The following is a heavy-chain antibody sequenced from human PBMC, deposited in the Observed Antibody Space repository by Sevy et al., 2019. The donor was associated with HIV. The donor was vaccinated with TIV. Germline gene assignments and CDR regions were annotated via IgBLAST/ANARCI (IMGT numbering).Heavy chain of an antibody. D-gene: IGHD3-16*01. CDR1: GFTFSSYA. CDR2: IKSKKDGGAT. CDR3: SSQGERY. V-gene: IGHV3-15*01. Sequence: GGSLRLSCAASGFTFSSYAMSWVRQAPGKGLEWVGRIKSKKDGGATDYAAPANGRFTISRDDSKNTLYLQMNSLKIEDTGFYYCSSQGERYWGLGTLVTVSS. J-gene: IGHJ4*02.